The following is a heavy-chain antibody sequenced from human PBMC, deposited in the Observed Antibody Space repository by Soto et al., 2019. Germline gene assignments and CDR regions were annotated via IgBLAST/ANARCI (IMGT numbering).Heavy chain of an antibody. CDR1: GGSISSSSYY. D-gene: IGHD3-3*01. CDR3: ARGEQYDFWSGYRYFDY. CDR2: IYYSGST. J-gene: IGHJ4*02. V-gene: IGHV4-39*01. Sequence: SETLSLTCTVSGGSISSSSYYWGWIRQPPGKGLEWIGSIYYSGSTYYNPSLKSRVTISVDTSKNQFSLKLSSVTAADTAVYYCARGEQYDFWSGYRYFDYWGQGTLVTVSS.